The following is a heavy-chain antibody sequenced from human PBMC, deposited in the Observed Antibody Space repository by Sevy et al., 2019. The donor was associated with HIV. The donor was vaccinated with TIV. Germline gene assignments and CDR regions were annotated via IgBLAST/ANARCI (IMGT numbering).Heavy chain of an antibody. D-gene: IGHD3-22*01. Sequence: SETLSLTCTVSGGSISSYYYSWIRQSAGKGLEWIGRIYISGGTNYNPSLRSRVTMSVDASKNQFSLGLSSVTAADTALYYCVRGYYYDRSGNYYDSFDIWGQGTMLTVSS. V-gene: IGHV4-4*07. J-gene: IGHJ3*02. CDR2: IYISGGT. CDR1: GGSISSYY. CDR3: VRGYYYDRSGNYYDSFDI.